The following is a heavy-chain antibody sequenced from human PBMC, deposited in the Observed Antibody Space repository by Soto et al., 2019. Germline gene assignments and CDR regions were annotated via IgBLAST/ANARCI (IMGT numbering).Heavy chain of an antibody. D-gene: IGHD6-19*01. CDR3: ATPEGVAGNY. CDR1: GGSISGYY. V-gene: IGHV4-59*08. J-gene: IGHJ4*02. Sequence: SETLSLTCTVSGGSISGYYWSWIRQPPGKRLEWIGYIYYTGSTNYNPSLRSRVTISIDTSKNQFSLKLSSVTAADTAVYYCATPEGVAGNYWGQGTLVTVSS. CDR2: IYYTGST.